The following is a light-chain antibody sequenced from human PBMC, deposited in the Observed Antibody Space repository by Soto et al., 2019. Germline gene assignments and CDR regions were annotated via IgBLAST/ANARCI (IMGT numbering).Light chain of an antibody. J-gene: IGLJ1*01. Sequence: QSALTQPASVSGSPGQSITISCTGTSSDVGGYNYVSWYQQHPGKAPKLIIYEVSNRPSGVSHRFSGSKSGNTASLTISGLQAEDEADYYCNSYTSKSTGFFGTGTKLTVL. CDR1: SSDVGGYNY. CDR2: EVS. CDR3: NSYTSKSTGF. V-gene: IGLV2-14*01.